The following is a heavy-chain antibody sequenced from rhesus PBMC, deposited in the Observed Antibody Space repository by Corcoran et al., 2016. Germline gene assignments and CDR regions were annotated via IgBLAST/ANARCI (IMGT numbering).Heavy chain of an antibody. D-gene: IGHD3-34*01. CDR2: IYGNRATT. J-gene: IGHJ4*01. CDR1: GDSINASHH. Sequence: QVQLQESGPGLVQPSETLSLPCPVSGDSINASHHWSWIRQPPGKGLEWIGGIYGNRATTYYNPSLKSRVTISKDTSKNQFSLKLSSVTAADAAVYSCARQQSTGGDPYYFDFWGQGVLVTVSS. V-gene: IGHV4-143*01. CDR3: ARQQSTGGDPYYFDF.